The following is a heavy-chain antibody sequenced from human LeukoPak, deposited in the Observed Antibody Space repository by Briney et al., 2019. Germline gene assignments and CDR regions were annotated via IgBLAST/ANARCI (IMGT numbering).Heavy chain of an antibody. D-gene: IGHD4-11*01. CDR3: AKGVGPDYSNYVKYYYYMDV. V-gene: IGHV3-23*01. CDR1: GFTFSSYA. CDR2: ISGSGGST. Sequence: GGPLRLSCAASGFTFSSYAMSWVRQAPGKGLEWVSAISGSGGSTYYADSVKGRFTISRDNSKNTLYLQMNSLRAEDTAVYYCAKGVGPDYSNYVKYYYYMDVWGKGTTVTVSS. J-gene: IGHJ6*03.